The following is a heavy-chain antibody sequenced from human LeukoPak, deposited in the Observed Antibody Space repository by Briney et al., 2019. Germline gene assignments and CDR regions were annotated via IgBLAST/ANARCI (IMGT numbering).Heavy chain of an antibody. CDR2: INLGDSDT. J-gene: IGHJ5*02. Sequence: GESLKISCEASGHSFTNHWIGWVRQMPGKGLEWMRIINLGDSDTKYSPSFQGQVTISLDKSISTAYLQWRSLKASDTAMYYCARRRYSGSPNWFDPWGQGTLVTVSS. CDR1: GHSFTNHW. CDR3: ARRRYSGSPNWFDP. D-gene: IGHD1-26*01. V-gene: IGHV5-51*01.